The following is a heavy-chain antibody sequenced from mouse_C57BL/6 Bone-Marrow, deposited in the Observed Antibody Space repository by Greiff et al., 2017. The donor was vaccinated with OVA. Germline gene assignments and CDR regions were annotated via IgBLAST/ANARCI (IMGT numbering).Heavy chain of an antibody. J-gene: IGHJ3*01. CDR2: FHPYNDDT. Sequence: LQESGAELVKPGASVKMSCKASGYTFTTYPIEWMKQNHGKSLEWIGNFHPYNDDTKYNEKFKGKATLTVEQSSSTVYLELSRLTADDSAVYYCARPGDYDGDWFAYWGQGTLVTVSA. D-gene: IGHD2-4*01. V-gene: IGHV1-47*01. CDR1: GYTFTTYP. CDR3: ARPGDYDGDWFAY.